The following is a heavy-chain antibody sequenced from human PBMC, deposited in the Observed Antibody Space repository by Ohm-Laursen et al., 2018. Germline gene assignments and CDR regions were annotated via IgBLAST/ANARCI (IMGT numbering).Heavy chain of an antibody. CDR1: GYSISSGYF. V-gene: IGHV4-38-2*01. J-gene: IGHJ5*02. Sequence: GTLSLTCAVSGYSISSGYFWGWIRQPPGKGLEWIGTIYHSGSTYYNPSLKSRVTISVDTSKNQFSLNLSSVTAADTALYYCARGLWWFDPWGQGTLVTVSS. CDR3: ARGLWWFDP. CDR2: IYHSGST.